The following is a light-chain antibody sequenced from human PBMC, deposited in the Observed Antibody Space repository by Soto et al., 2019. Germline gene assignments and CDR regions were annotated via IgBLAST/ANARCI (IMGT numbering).Light chain of an antibody. CDR1: QSISSW. J-gene: IGKJ1*01. V-gene: IGKV1-5*03. Sequence: DIQMTHSPSTLSASVGDRVTITCRASQSISSWLAWYQQKPGKAPKLLIYKASTLQSGVPSRFSGSGSGTEFTLAISSLQPDDSATYYCQQYNDNWTFGQGINVDIK. CDR2: KAS. CDR3: QQYNDNWT.